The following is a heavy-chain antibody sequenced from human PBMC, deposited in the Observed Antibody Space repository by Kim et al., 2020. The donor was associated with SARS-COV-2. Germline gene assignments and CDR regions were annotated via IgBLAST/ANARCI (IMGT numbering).Heavy chain of an antibody. CDR2: IYYSGST. CDR3: ARGAEQWLGPLFDY. D-gene: IGHD6-19*01. J-gene: IGHJ4*01. V-gene: IGHV4-39*01. CDR1: GGSIRSSSYY. Sequence: SETLSLTCTVSGGSIRSSSYYWGWIRQPPGKGLEWIGSIYYSGSTYYNPSLKSRVTISVDTSKNQFSLKLSSVTAADTAVYYCARGAEQWLGPLFDYWG.